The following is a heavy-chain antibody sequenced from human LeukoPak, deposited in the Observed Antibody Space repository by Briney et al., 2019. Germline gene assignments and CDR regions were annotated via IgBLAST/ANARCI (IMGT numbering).Heavy chain of an antibody. CDR3: ARDAAAAGLYYFDY. V-gene: IGHV4-4*07. J-gene: IGHJ4*02. CDR1: GGSISSYY. CDR2: IYTSGST. D-gene: IGHD6-13*01. Sequence: SETLSLTCTVSGGSISSYYWSWIRQPAGMGLEWMRRIYTSGSTNYNPSLKSRVTISVDKSKNQFSPKLSSVTAADTAVYYCARDAAAAGLYYFDYWGQGTLVTVSS.